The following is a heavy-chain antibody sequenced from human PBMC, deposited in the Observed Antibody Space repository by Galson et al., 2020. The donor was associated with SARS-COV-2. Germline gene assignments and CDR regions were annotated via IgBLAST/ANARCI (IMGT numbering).Heavy chain of an antibody. CDR1: GYTFTGFY. CDR3: AKTFYYGLGSYSFLDF. J-gene: IGHJ4*02. V-gene: IGHV1-2*02. D-gene: IGHD3-10*01. CDR2: IDPKIGDT. Sequence: ASVTVSCKASGYTFTGFYIHWVRQAPGQGLEWMGWIDPKIGDTNFAQKFQGRVTMTRDTPISTAYMELRSLRSDDTAVYYCAKTFYYGLGSYSFLDFWGQGTLVTVSS.